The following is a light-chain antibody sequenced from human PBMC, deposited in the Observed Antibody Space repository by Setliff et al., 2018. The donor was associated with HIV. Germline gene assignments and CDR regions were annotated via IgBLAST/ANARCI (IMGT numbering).Light chain of an antibody. J-gene: IGLJ1*01. V-gene: IGLV2-14*03. CDR2: DVS. CDR1: SSDVGGYNY. Sequence: QSVLTQPASVSGSPGQSITISCTGTSSDVGGYNYVPWYQQHPGKAPKLMISDVSNRPSGVSNRFSGSKSANTASLTISGLQAEDEADYYCSSYTSRTPLYLFGTGTKVTVL. CDR3: SSYTSRTPLYL.